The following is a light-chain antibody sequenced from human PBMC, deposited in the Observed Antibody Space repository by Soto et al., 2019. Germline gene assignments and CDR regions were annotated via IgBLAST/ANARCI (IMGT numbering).Light chain of an antibody. CDR3: PHSASPPRR. CDR2: GAS. CDR1: QSASSSY. V-gene: IGKV3-20*01. Sequence: IVVTPSPGTLSLPPRERATLSCRASQSASSSYLAWYQQKPGQAPRLLIDGASSRATGVPDRFSGSGSGTDFTLTISRLEPEDFVVYYCPHSASPPRRFGEGTKVDI. J-gene: IGKJ1*01.